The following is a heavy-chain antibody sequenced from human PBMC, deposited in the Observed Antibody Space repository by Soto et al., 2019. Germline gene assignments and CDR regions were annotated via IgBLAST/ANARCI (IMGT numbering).Heavy chain of an antibody. Sequence: SETLSLTCAVYGGSFSGYYWSWIRQPPGKGLEWIGEINHSGSTNYNPSLKSRVTISVDTSKNQFSLKLSSVTAADTAVYYFAREVEDYYDSSGYYYDYWGQGTLVTVSS. D-gene: IGHD3-22*01. CDR3: AREVEDYYDSSGYYYDY. CDR1: GGSFSGYY. CDR2: INHSGST. V-gene: IGHV4-34*01. J-gene: IGHJ4*02.